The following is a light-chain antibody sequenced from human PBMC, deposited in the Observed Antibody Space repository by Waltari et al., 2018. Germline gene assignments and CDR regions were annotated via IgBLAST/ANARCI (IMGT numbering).Light chain of an antibody. J-gene: IGKJ1*01. CDR2: SAS. CDR1: QSISRY. CDR3: QNHERLPAT. Sequence: EVVLTQSPGTLSLSPGERATLFCRASQSISRYLVWYQQRPGQAPRLLIYSASIRAAGIPDRFSGSGSGTDFTLSISRLEPEDFAVYYCQNHERLPATFGQGTRVEIK. V-gene: IGKV3-20*01.